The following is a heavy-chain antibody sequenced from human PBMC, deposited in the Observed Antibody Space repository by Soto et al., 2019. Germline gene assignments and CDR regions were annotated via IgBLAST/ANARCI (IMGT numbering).Heavy chain of an antibody. Sequence: PSETLSLTCAVYGGSFSGYYWSWIRQPPGKGLEWIGEINHSGSTNYNPSLKSRVTISVDTSKNQFSLKLSSVTAADTAVYYCAVTMVRGVRDWFDPWGQGTLVTVS. D-gene: IGHD3-10*01. CDR1: GGSFSGYY. J-gene: IGHJ5*02. V-gene: IGHV4-34*01. CDR2: INHSGST. CDR3: AVTMVRGVRDWFDP.